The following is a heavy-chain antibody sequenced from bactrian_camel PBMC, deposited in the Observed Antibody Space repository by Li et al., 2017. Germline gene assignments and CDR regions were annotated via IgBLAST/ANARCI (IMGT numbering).Heavy chain of an antibody. V-gene: IGHV3S55*01. CDR1: ESTCAYYC. D-gene: IGHD6*01. J-gene: IGHJ4*01. Sequence: QLVESGGGSVQAGGSLRLSCVCSESTCAYYCAGWFRQAPGKERESVARLARGGTIFYAASVKGRFTISQDTSKNTLYLDMNSLDVSDTAVYYCGAGQYCSLSYITIWGQGTQVTVS. CDR3: GAGQYCSLSYITI. CDR2: LARGGTI.